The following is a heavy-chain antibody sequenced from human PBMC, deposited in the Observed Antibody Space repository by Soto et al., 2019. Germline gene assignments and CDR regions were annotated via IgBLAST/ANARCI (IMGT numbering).Heavy chain of an antibody. Sequence: QVQLVQSGTEVKKPGSSVKVSCKASGGTFHSHDINWVRQAPGQGLEWMGGIIPIFGTANYAQKFQGRVTITADESTSTVYMELSSLRSEDTAIYYCARNLGYRNGYYYYGMDVWGQGTTVNVSS. V-gene: IGHV1-69*12. D-gene: IGHD5-12*01. CDR2: IIPIFGTA. J-gene: IGHJ6*02. CDR1: GGTFHSHD. CDR3: ARNLGYRNGYYYYGMDV.